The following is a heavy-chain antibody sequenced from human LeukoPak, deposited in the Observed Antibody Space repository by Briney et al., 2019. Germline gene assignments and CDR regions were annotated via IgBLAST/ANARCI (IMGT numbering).Heavy chain of an antibody. CDR1: GFTFSSYG. D-gene: IGHD5-24*01. CDR2: ISYDGSNK. CDR3: AKDGRDGYNVYFDY. J-gene: IGHJ4*02. V-gene: IGHV3-30*18. Sequence: GGSLRLSCAASGFTFSSYGMHWVRQAPGKGLEWVAVISYDGSNKYYADSVKGRFTISRDNSKNTLYLQMNSLRAEDTAVYYCAKDGRDGYNVYFDYWGQGTLVTVSS.